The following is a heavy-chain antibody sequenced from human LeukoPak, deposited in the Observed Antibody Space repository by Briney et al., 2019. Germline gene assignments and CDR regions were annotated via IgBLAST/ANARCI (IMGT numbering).Heavy chain of an antibody. CDR3: ARSYGSSGYCFDY. J-gene: IGHJ4*02. D-gene: IGHD3-22*01. CDR1: GGSISSGVYY. CDR2: IYYSGST. V-gene: IGHV4-31*03. Sequence: SQTLSLTCSVSGGSISSGVYYWSWIRQHPGKGLEWIGYIYYSGSTYYNPSLRSRVTISVDTSKNQFSLKLSSVTAADTVVYYCARSYGSSGYCFDYWGQGTLVTVSS.